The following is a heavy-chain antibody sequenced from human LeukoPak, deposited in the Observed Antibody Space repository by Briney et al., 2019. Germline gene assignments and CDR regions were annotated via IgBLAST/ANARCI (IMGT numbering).Heavy chain of an antibody. CDR2: ISSYSTYT. CDR3: ARTGALSDYYDSSGYYSAFDP. Sequence: ASVKVSCKASGYSFTTHGISWVRQAPGQGLEWMGWISSYSTYTTYAQKFQGRVTMTRDTSISTAYMELSRLRSDDTAVYYCARTGALSDYYDSSGYYSAFDPWGQGTLVTVSS. V-gene: IGHV1-18*01. J-gene: IGHJ5*02. CDR1: GYSFTTHG. D-gene: IGHD3-22*01.